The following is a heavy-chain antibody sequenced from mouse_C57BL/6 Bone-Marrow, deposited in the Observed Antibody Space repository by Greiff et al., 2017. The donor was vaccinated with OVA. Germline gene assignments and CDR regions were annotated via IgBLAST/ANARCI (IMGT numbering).Heavy chain of an antibody. J-gene: IGHJ3*01. CDR1: GYAFSSSW. CDR3: ARDYDYDVAY. Sequence: VKLMESGPELVKPGASVKISCKASGYAFSSSWMNWVKQRPGKGLEWIGRIYPGDGDTNYNGKFKGKATLTADKSSSTAYMQLSSLTSEDSAVYFCARDYDYDVAYWGQGTLVTVSA. V-gene: IGHV1-82*01. CDR2: IYPGDGDT. D-gene: IGHD2-4*01.